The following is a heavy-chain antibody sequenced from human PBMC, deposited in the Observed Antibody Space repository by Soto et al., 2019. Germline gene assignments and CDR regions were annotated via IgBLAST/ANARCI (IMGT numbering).Heavy chain of an antibody. CDR2: IYYSGST. V-gene: IGHV4-59*01. Sequence: SETLSLTCTVSGGSISSYYWSWIRQPPGKGLEWIGYIYYSGSTNYNPSLKSRVTISADTSKNQFSLKLSSVTAADTAVYYCARAQDSSGASFDYWGQGTLVTVSS. D-gene: IGHD6-6*01. CDR1: GGSISSYY. CDR3: ARAQDSSGASFDY. J-gene: IGHJ4*02.